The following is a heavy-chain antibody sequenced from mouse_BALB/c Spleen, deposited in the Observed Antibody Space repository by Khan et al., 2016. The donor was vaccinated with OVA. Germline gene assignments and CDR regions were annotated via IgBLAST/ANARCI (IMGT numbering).Heavy chain of an antibody. V-gene: IGHV1-7*01. CDR3: TRYRIDD. D-gene: IGHD2-12*01. CDR2: INPTSGYT. Sequence: VQLLESGAELAKPGASVKMSCKASGYTFTTYWMHWVKQRPGQGLEWIGYINPTSGYTDYNEKFKDRVTLSADKSSSTDYMQLSSLTSEDSAVYYCTRYRIDDWGQGTTLTVSS. CDR1: GYTFTTYW. J-gene: IGHJ2*01.